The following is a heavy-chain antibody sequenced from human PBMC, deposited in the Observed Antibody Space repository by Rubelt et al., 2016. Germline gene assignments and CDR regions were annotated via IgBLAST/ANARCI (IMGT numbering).Heavy chain of an antibody. J-gene: IGHJ4*02. V-gene: IGHV1-18*01. CDR1: GYTFTSYG. Sequence: QVQLVQSGAEVKKPGASVKVSCKASGYTFTSYGISWVRQAPGQGLEWMGWISAYNGNTNYAQKVRGQVTMTTEPSTSTAYMGLRSLRSDDTAVYYCARDVGGNSVLYYFDYWGQGTLVTVSS. CDR2: ISAYNGNT. D-gene: IGHD4-23*01. CDR3: ARDVGGNSVLYYFDY.